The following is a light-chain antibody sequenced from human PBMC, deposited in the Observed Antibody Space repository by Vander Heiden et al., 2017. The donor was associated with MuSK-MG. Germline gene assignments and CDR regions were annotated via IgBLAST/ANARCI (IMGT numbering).Light chain of an antibody. Sequence: IQRTHSPSSLSASVGDRVTITCRASQSISSYLNWYQQKPGKAPKLLIYAASSLQSGVPSRFSGSGSGTDFTLTISSLQPEDFATYYCQQSYSTPRTFGQGTKVXIK. J-gene: IGKJ1*01. CDR2: AAS. CDR3: QQSYSTPRT. CDR1: QSISSY. V-gene: IGKV1-39*01.